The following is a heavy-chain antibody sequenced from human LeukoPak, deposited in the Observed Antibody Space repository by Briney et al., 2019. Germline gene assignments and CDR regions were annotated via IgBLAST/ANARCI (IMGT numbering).Heavy chain of an antibody. CDR1: GFTFSGFA. J-gene: IGHJ5*02. CDR2: ISYDGSNK. Sequence: GGSLRLSCAASGFTFSGFAMHWVRQAPGKGLEWVAVISYDGSNKYSAGSVKGRFTISRDNSKNTLYLQMNSLRAEDTAVYYCVRVPFDPWGQGTLVTVSS. V-gene: IGHV3-30*04. CDR3: VRVPFDP.